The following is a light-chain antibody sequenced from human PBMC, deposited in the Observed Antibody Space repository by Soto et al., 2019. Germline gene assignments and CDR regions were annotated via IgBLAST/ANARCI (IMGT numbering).Light chain of an antibody. CDR2: GAS. Sequence: EIVMTQSPATLSVSPGDGATLSCRASQSVDSNLAWYQQKPGQTPRLLLYGASTRPTGIPARFSGRGSGTELPLPLLRLTSDTSACXXXXXXXDWPLTFGGGTKVDI. V-gene: IGKV3D-15*01. CDR3: XXXXDWPLT. J-gene: IGKJ4*01. CDR1: QSVDSN.